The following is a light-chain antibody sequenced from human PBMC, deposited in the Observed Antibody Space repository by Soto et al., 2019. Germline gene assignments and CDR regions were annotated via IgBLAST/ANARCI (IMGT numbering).Light chain of an antibody. CDR2: WAS. CDR1: QSVLYSSNNKKY. V-gene: IGKV4-1*01. Sequence: DIVMTQSPDSLAVSLGERVTINCKSSQSVLYSSNNKKYLAWYQQKPGQPPKLLIYWASTRESGVPDRFSGSGSGTDFTLTISSLQAEDVAVYYCQQYYSTPITFGQGTRLEIQ. CDR3: QQYYSTPIT. J-gene: IGKJ5*01.